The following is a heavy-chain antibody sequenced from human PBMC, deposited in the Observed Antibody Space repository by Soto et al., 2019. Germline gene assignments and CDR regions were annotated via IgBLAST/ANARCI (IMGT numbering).Heavy chain of an antibody. CDR2: IYPGDSDT. J-gene: IGHJ4*02. CDR1: GYSFTRYW. V-gene: IGHV5-51*01. Sequence: ESLTIYCKCSGYSFTRYWIGWVRQMPGKGLEWMGIIYPGDSDTRYSPSFQGQVTISADKSISTAYLQWSSLKASDTAMYYCARRLEAWAGGYFDYWGQGTLVTVSS. D-gene: IGHD3-3*01. CDR3: ARRLEAWAGGYFDY.